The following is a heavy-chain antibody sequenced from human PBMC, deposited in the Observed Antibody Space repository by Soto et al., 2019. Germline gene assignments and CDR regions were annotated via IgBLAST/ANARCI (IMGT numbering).Heavy chain of an antibody. CDR2: IYQSGVT. D-gene: IGHD6-19*01. J-gene: IGHJ5*02. V-gene: IGHV4-30-2*01. CDR1: GDSFSISTYS. CDR3: AGMPYTSGLRFDP. Sequence: PSATLSLTCTMSGDSFSISTYSWSWIRQPPGKALQWIGFIYQSGVTSYNPSLASRVSISLDRSNNQCSLKLKSVTAADTAVYFCAGMPYTSGLRFDPWGPGTLVTVSS.